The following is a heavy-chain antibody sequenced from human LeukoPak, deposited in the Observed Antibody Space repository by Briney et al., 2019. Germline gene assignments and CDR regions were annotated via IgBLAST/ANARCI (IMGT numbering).Heavy chain of an antibody. CDR1: GFTFNNFG. V-gene: IGHV3-30*02. Sequence: GGSLRLSCAPSGFTFNNFGMHWVRQAPGKGLEWVSFIGYEGVHKYYADSVKGRFTIHRDNSKNTLYLQMNSLRAEDTAVYYCAKDRIAARHIIDYWGQGTLVTVSS. D-gene: IGHD6-6*01. J-gene: IGHJ4*02. CDR3: AKDRIAARHIIDY. CDR2: IGYEGVHK.